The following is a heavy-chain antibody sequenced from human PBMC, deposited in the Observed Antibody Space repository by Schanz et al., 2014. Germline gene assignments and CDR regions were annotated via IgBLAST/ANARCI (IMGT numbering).Heavy chain of an antibody. CDR1: GFTVRTFA. V-gene: IGHV3-33*06. D-gene: IGHD4-17*01. J-gene: IGHJ3*02. Sequence: VQVLESGEGLVEAGGSLRLSCAASGFTVRTFAMDWVRQAAGKGLEWVAVVCYDGSKKYYADSVKGRFTTSRDNSKNTMYLQMNSLRAEDTAVYYCVKDMHKDYGGKPQAFDIWGQGTMVTVSS. CDR2: VCYDGSKK. CDR3: VKDMHKDYGGKPQAFDI.